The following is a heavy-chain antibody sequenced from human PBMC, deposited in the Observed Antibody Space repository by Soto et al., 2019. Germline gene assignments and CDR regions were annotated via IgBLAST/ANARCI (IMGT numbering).Heavy chain of an antibody. Sequence: ASVKVSCKASGYTFTGYYMHWVRQAPGQGLEWMGWINPNSGGTNYAQKFQGRVTMTRDTSISTAYMGLSRLRSDDTAVYYCARGRPPTYYYYGMDVWGQGTTVTVSS. J-gene: IGHJ6*02. V-gene: IGHV1-2*02. CDR3: ARGRPPTYYYYGMDV. CDR1: GYTFTGYY. CDR2: INPNSGGT.